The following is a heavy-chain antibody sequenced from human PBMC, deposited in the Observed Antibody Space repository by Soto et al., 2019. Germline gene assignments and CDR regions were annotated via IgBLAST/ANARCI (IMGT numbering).Heavy chain of an antibody. J-gene: IGHJ6*02. CDR2: ISSDGDTT. D-gene: IGHD3-10*01. Sequence: EVQLVESGGDLVTPGGSLRLSCAASGFTFSKYWMHGVRQVPGKGLVWVSRISSDGDTTSYADSVKGRFTISRDNARNVLPLQMDRLRVEDAAIYYCSRYYYGSGSYDDPANPYVMDVWGQGTTVTVS. CDR3: SRYYYGSGSYDDPANPYVMDV. V-gene: IGHV3-74*01. CDR1: GFTFSKYW.